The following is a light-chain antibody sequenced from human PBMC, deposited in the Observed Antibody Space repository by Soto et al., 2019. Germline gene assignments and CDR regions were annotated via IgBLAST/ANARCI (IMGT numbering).Light chain of an antibody. CDR3: QQYDNWPPYP. CDR1: RSVSTN. CDR2: AAS. J-gene: IGKJ2*01. Sequence: EIVMTQSPATLSVSPGDRATLACRASRSVSTNLAWYQQKPGQAPRLLMYAASTRATGIPARCSGSGSGTEVTLTISSLQSEDFAVYYCQQYDNWPPYPFGQGTKLEIK. V-gene: IGKV3-15*01.